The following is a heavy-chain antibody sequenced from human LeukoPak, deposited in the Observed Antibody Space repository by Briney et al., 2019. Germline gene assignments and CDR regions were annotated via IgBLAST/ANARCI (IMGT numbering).Heavy chain of an antibody. CDR1: GGSISSYY. D-gene: IGHD2-2*01. Sequence: SETLSLTCTVSGGSISSYYWSWIRQPAGKGLEWIGRIYTSGSTNYNPSLKSRVTMSVDTSKNQFSLKLSSVTAADTAVYYCARDRDDIVVVPAASGDYWGQGTLVTVSS. J-gene: IGHJ4*02. CDR3: ARDRDDIVVVPAASGDY. CDR2: IYTSGST. V-gene: IGHV4-4*07.